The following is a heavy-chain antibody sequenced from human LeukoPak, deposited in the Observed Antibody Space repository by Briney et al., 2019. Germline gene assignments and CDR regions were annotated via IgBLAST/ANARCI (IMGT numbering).Heavy chain of an antibody. D-gene: IGHD5-18*01. Sequence: PGGSLRLSCAAPGFTFDDYDMSWVRQAPGKGLEWVSGINWNGGSTGYADSVKGRFTISRDNAKNSLYLQMNSLRAEDTALYYCARDGLVDTPMGAGYWGQGTLVTVSS. J-gene: IGHJ4*02. CDR1: GFTFDDYD. CDR2: INWNGGST. CDR3: ARDGLVDTPMGAGY. V-gene: IGHV3-20*04.